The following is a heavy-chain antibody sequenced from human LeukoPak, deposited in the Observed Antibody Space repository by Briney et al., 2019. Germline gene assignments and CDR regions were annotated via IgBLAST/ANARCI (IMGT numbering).Heavy chain of an antibody. J-gene: IGHJ4*02. CDR2: INHSGST. V-gene: IGHV4-34*01. Sequence: SETLSLTCAVYGGSFSGYYWSWIRQPPGKGLEWIGEINHSGSTNYNPSLKSRVTISVDTSKNQFSLKLSSVTAADTAVYYCARAHDVGFFDYWGQGTLVTVSS. CDR1: GGSFSGYY. CDR3: ARAHDVGFFDY. D-gene: IGHD1-26*01.